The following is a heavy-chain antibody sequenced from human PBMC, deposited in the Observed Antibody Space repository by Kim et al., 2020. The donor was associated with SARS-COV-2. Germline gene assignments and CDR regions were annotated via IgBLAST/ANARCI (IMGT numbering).Heavy chain of an antibody. Sequence: SETLSLTCTVSGGSISSGGYYWSWIRQHPGKGLEWIGYIYYSGSTYYNPSLKSRVTISVDTSKNQYSLKLSSVTAADTAVYYCARTGGWDSNYVWGQGTLVTVSS. CDR2: IYYSGST. CDR3: ARTGGWDSNYV. CDR1: GGSISSGGYY. D-gene: IGHD4-4*01. V-gene: IGHV4-31*03. J-gene: IGHJ4*02.